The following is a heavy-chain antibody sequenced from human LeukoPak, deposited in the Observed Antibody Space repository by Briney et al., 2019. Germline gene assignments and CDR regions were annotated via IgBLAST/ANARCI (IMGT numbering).Heavy chain of an antibody. CDR1: GVTLSNYA. Sequence: GGSLRLSCVASGVTLSNYAMSWARQAPGKGLEWVSGISSSGSGGNTYYADSVKGRFTISRDSSRNTLFLHMNTLRAEDTALYYCAKKVVVGATSPYSDFQDWGQGTLVTVSS. D-gene: IGHD1-26*01. CDR2: ISSSGSGGNT. V-gene: IGHV3-23*01. CDR3: AKKVVVGATSPYSDFQD. J-gene: IGHJ1*01.